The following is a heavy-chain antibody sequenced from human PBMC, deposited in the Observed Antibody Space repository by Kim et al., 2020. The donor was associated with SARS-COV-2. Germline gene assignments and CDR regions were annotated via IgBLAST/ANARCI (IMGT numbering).Heavy chain of an antibody. Sequence: PSLKSRVTISVDTSKNQFSLKLSSVTAADTAVYYCARGRGYYDILTGFYYWGQGTLVTVSS. CDR3: ARGRGYYDILTGFYY. J-gene: IGHJ4*02. D-gene: IGHD3-9*01. V-gene: IGHV4-34*01.